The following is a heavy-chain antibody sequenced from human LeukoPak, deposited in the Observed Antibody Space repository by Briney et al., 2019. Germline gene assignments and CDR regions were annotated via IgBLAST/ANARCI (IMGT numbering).Heavy chain of an antibody. D-gene: IGHD3-3*01. CDR1: GGSISKSNFY. Sequence: SETLSLSCTVSGGSISKSNFYWGWVRQPPGKGLQWIGNIHYTGRAYYSLSLGGRVSISVDTSKSHFSLSLASVTAADTALYYCVRLKGRDYDFWSAYYGNRRSDYYYYMDVWGKGTTVTVSS. V-gene: IGHV4-39*02. CDR2: IHYTGRA. J-gene: IGHJ6*03. CDR3: VRLKGRDYDFWSAYYGNRRSDYYYYMDV.